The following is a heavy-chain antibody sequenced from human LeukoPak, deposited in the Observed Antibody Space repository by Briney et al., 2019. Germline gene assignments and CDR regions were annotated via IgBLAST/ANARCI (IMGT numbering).Heavy chain of an antibody. CDR2: IYYSGST. Sequence: SETLSLTCTVSGGSISSYYWSWVRQPPGKGLEWIGYIYYSGSTNYNPSLKSRVTISVDTSKNQFSLRLSSVTSAVTAVYYCARDPGSTRGFDPWGQGTLVTVSS. CDR1: GGSISSYY. CDR3: ARDPGSTRGFDP. D-gene: IGHD2-2*01. V-gene: IGHV4-59*01. J-gene: IGHJ5*02.